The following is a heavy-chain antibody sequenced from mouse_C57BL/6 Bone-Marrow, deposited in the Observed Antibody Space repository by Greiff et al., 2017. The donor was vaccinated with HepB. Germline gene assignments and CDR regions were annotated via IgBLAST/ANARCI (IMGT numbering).Heavy chain of an antibody. CDR3: ARGDSTPRGFAY. Sequence: VQLQESGTELVKPGASVKLSCKASGYTFTSYWMHWVKQRPGQGLEWIGNINPSNGGTNYNEKFKSKATLTVDKSSSTAYMQLSSLTSEDSAVYYCARGDSTPRGFAYWGQGTLVTVSA. V-gene: IGHV1-53*01. J-gene: IGHJ3*01. CDR1: GYTFTSYW. CDR2: INPSNGGT. D-gene: IGHD2-1*01.